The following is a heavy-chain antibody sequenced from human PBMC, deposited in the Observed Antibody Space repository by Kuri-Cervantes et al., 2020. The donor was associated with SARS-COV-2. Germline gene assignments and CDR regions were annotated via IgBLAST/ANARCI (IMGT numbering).Heavy chain of an antibody. CDR2: IYYSGST. D-gene: IGHD3-9*01. V-gene: IGHV4-59*12. CDR3: ARDGLRYFDWFPHYYYYYGMDV. J-gene: IGHJ6*02. Sequence: SETLSLTCTVSGGSISSYYWSWIRQPPGKGLEWIGYIYYSGSTNYNPSLKSRVTISVDTSKNQFSLKLSSVTAADTAVYYCARDGLRYFDWFPHYYYYYGMDVWGQGTTVTVSS. CDR1: GGSISSYY.